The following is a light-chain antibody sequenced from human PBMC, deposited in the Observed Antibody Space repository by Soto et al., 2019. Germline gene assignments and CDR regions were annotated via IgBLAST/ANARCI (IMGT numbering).Light chain of an antibody. J-gene: IGKJ5*01. CDR1: QSVSSY. CDR2: DAS. Sequence: EIVLTQSPATLSLSPGDGATLSCRASQSVSSYLAWYQHKPGQAPRLLIYDASNRATGIPARFSGSGSGTDFTLTISSLEPEDFAVYSCQQRSNWITFGQGTRLE. V-gene: IGKV3-11*01. CDR3: QQRSNWIT.